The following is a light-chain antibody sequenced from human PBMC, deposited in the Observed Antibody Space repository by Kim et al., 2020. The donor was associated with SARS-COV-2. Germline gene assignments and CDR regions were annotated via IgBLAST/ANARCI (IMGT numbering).Light chain of an antibody. CDR3: QVWDSSTVV. Sequence: SVALGQTARITCGVNNIGSKNVHWYQQKPGQAPVLVIYRDSNRPSGIPERFSGSNSGNTATLTISRAQAGDEADYYCQVWDSSTVVFGGGTKLTVL. V-gene: IGLV3-9*01. J-gene: IGLJ2*01. CDR2: RDS. CDR1: NIGSKN.